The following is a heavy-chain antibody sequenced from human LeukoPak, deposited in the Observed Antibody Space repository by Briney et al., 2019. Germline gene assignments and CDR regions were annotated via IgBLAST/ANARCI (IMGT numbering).Heavy chain of an antibody. V-gene: IGHV1-69*13. D-gene: IGHD6-19*01. J-gene: IGHJ6*02. CDR2: IIPIFGTA. CDR3: ARVGQQWLANYYYYGMDV. CDR1: GGTFSGYA. Sequence: ASVKVSCKASGGTFSGYAISWVRQAPGQGLEWMGGIIPIFGTANYAQKFQGRVTITADESTSTAYMELSSLRSEDTAVYYCARVGQQWLANYYYYGMDVWGQGTTVTVSS.